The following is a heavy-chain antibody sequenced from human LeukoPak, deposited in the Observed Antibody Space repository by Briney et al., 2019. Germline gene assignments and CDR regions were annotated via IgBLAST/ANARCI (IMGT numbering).Heavy chain of an antibody. V-gene: IGHV3-21*01. D-gene: IGHD3-22*01. CDR1: GFTFSTYW. J-gene: IGHJ4*02. CDR3: ARDSPATYYYDSSGYYYGY. Sequence: PGGSLRLSCAASGFTFSTYWMSWVRQAPGKGLEWVSSISSSSSYIYYADSVKGRFTISRDNAKNSLYLQMNSLRAEDTAVYYCARDSPATYYYDSSGYYYGYWGQGTLVTVSS. CDR2: ISSSSSYI.